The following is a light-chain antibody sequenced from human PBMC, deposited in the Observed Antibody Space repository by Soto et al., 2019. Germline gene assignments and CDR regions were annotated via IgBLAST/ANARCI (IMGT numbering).Light chain of an antibody. J-gene: IGKJ1*01. CDR3: QQYVTSLWA. Sequence: EVILKQSPGTLSLSTGERATLSCRTSQSIGYYLAWYQEKPGQAPRLRIYGAYSRATGIPDRFSGSGSGTDFTLIISILEAEDFAVYYCQQYVTSLWAFGQVTMV. CDR1: QSIGYY. CDR2: GAY. V-gene: IGKV3-20*01.